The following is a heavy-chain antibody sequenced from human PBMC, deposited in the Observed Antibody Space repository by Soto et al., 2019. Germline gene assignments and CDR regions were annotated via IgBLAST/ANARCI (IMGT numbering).Heavy chain of an antibody. J-gene: IGHJ4*02. CDR2: IYYSGTT. D-gene: IGHD5-12*01. V-gene: IGHV4-39*01. CDR3: ARLAYSHYST. CDR1: GGSIKVGGYY. Sequence: SETLPLTCTVSGGSIKVGGYYWGWIRQPTGKGLEWVATIYYSGTTYYNPSLKSRLTISLDTSRNQFSLDLTSATAADTAAEDCARLAYSHYSTWGQGTLVAVFS.